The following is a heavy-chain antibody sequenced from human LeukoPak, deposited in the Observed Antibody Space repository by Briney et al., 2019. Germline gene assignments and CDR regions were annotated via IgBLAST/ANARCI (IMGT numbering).Heavy chain of an antibody. V-gene: IGHV3-30*02. CDR1: GFTFSDYG. Sequence: GALRLSCAASGFTFSDYGMHWVRQAPGKGLEWVALIRYDGIKKFYAGSVKGRFTISRDNSKNTLYLQMNSLRLEDTALYYCAKDDNGPQDNWGQGTLVTVSS. J-gene: IGHJ4*02. D-gene: IGHD1-14*01. CDR2: IRYDGIKK. CDR3: AKDDNGPQDN.